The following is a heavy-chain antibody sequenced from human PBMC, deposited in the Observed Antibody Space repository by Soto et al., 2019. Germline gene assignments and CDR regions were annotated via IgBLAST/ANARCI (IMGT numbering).Heavy chain of an antibody. J-gene: IGHJ6*02. CDR3: AISSSWTNLGYYYYGMDV. D-gene: IGHD6-13*01. CDR2: INPNSGGT. Sequence: ASVKGSCKASGYTFTGYYMHWVRQAPGQGLEWMGWINPNSGGTNYAQKFQGWVTMTRDTSISTAYMELSRLRSDDTAVYYCAISSSWTNLGYYYYGMDVWGQGTTVTVSS. CDR1: GYTFTGYY. V-gene: IGHV1-2*04.